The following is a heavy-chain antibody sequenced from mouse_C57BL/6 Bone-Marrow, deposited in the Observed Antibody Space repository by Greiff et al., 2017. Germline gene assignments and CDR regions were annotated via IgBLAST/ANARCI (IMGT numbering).Heavy chain of an antibody. CDR2: IYPGDGDT. Sequence: QVQLQQSGAELVKPGASVKISCKASGYAFSSYWMNWVKQRPGKGLEWIGHIYPGDGDTNYNGKFKGKATLTVDKSSSTAYMQLSSLTSEDSAVYFCARRSDSSWDDYWGQGTTLTVSS. CDR1: GYAFSSYW. V-gene: IGHV1-80*01. D-gene: IGHD3-2*02. J-gene: IGHJ2*01. CDR3: ARRSDSSWDDY.